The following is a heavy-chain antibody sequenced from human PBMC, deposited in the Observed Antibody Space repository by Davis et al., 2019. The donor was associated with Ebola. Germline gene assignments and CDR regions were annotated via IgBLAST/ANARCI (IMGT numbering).Heavy chain of an antibody. J-gene: IGHJ6*02. CDR3: ARVEGRVVVVAATPDETYYYYGMDV. D-gene: IGHD2-15*01. Sequence: ASVKVSCKASGYTFTGYYMHWVRQAPGQGLEWMGWISAYNGNTNYAQKLQGRVTMTTDTSTSKAYMELRSLRSDDTAVDYCARVEGRVVVVAATPDETYYYYGMDVWGQGTTVTVSS. V-gene: IGHV1-18*04. CDR1: GYTFTGYY. CDR2: ISAYNGNT.